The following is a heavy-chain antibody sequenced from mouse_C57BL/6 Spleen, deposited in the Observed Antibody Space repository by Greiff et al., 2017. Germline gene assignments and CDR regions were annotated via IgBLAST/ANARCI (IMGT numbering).Heavy chain of an antibody. J-gene: IGHJ4*01. Sequence: EVKVVESGGGLVKPGGSLKLSCAASGFTFSSYAMSWVRQTPEKRLEWVATISDGGSYTYYPDNVKGRFTISRDNAKNNLYLQMSHLKSEDTAMYYCARDNYGSSDDYAMGYWGQGTSVTVSS. CDR3: ARDNYGSSDDYAMGY. CDR1: GFTFSSYA. D-gene: IGHD1-1*01. V-gene: IGHV5-4*01. CDR2: ISDGGSYT.